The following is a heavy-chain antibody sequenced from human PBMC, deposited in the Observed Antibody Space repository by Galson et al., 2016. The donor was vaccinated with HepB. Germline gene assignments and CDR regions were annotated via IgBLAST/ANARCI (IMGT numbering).Heavy chain of an antibody. V-gene: IGHV3-9*01. CDR2: ISWDSDTL. J-gene: IGHJ4*02. CDR3: TKTQYQLLPYYFDF. Sequence: SLRLSCAASGFNFEDYAMHWVRQVPGKGLEWVSGISWDSDTLGYAESVKGRFTISRDNAKKSLYLQMKNLRPEDTAFYYCTKTQYQLLPYYFDFRGQGTLVTVSS. D-gene: IGHD2-2*01. CDR1: GFNFEDYA.